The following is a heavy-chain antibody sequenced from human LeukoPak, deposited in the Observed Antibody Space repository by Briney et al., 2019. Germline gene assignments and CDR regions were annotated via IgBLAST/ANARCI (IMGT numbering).Heavy chain of an antibody. J-gene: IGHJ3*02. Sequence: GESLRLSCAAAGCTFSDDILDWVRQAPGRGLEWVGRIRRGANSYTTEYAASVTGRFTISRDDSRNSLYLHMNSLKTEDTAVYHCSRDGGEGGNSAFDIWGQGTMVTVSA. D-gene: IGHD3-16*01. CDR3: SRDGGEGGNSAFDI. CDR2: IRRGANSYTT. CDR1: GCTFSDDI. V-gene: IGHV3-72*01.